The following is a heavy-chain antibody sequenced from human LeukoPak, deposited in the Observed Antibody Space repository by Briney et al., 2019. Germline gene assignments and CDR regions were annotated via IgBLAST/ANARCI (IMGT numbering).Heavy chain of an antibody. V-gene: IGHV3-11*01. CDR1: GFTFSDYY. D-gene: IGHD6-13*01. CDR2: ISSSGSTI. J-gene: IGHJ4*02. CDR3: ARESAAAASPDY. Sequence: GGSLRLSCAASGFTFSDYYMSWIRQAPGKGLEWVSYISSSGSTIYYADSVKGRFTISRDNAKNSLYLQLNSLRAEDTAVYYCARESAAAASPDYWGQGTLVTVSS.